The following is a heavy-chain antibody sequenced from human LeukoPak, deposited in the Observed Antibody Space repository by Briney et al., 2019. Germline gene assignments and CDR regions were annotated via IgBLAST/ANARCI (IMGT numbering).Heavy chain of an antibody. Sequence: ASVKVSCKASGYTFTSYDINWVRQATGQGLEWMGWMNPNSGNTGYAQKFQGRVTMTRNTSISTAYMELSSLRSEDTAVYYCARYYDFWSGTFYYYYYGMDVWGQGTTATVSS. CDR1: GYTFTSYD. CDR2: MNPNSGNT. CDR3: ARYYDFWSGTFYYYYYGMDV. D-gene: IGHD3-3*01. V-gene: IGHV1-8*01. J-gene: IGHJ6*02.